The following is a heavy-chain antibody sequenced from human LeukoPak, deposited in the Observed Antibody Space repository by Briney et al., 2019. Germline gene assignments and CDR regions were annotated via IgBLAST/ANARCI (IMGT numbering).Heavy chain of an antibody. J-gene: IGHJ3*02. CDR2: IGSAGDT. Sequence: GGSLRLSCAASGFTFSSYDMHWVRQATGKGLEWVSAIGSAGDTYYPGSVKGRLTISRENAKNSLYLQMNSLRAGDTAVYYCARASREDAFDIWGQGTMVTVSS. CDR1: GFTFSSYD. CDR3: ARASREDAFDI. V-gene: IGHV3-13*01. D-gene: IGHD2-2*01.